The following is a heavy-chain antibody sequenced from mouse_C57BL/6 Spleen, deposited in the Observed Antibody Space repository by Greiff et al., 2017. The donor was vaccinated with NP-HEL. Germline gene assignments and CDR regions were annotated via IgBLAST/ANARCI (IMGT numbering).Heavy chain of an antibody. Sequence: QVQLQQPGAELVMPGASVKLSCKASGYTFTSYWMHWVKQRPGQGLEWIGEIDPSDSYTNYNQKFKGKSTLTVDTSSSTAYMQLSSLTSEDSAVYYCARSAVTTGDYWGQGTTLTVSS. V-gene: IGHV1-69*01. CDR3: ARSAVTTGDY. CDR1: GYTFTSYW. D-gene: IGHD2-2*01. CDR2: IDPSDSYT. J-gene: IGHJ2*01.